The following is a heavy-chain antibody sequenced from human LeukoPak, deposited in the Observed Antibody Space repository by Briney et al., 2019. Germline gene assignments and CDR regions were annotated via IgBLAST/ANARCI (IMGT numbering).Heavy chain of an antibody. CDR1: GFTFSHYG. Sequence: GGSLRLSCAASGFTFSHYGMHWVRQAPGKGLEGVSVISYDGGEKYYADSARGRFTISRDNSKNTLYLQVDSLRAEDTAVYYCARGSLRPSPFDYWGQGTLVTVSS. CDR3: ARGSLRPSPFDY. V-gene: IGHV3-30*03. J-gene: IGHJ4*02. CDR2: ISYDGGEK.